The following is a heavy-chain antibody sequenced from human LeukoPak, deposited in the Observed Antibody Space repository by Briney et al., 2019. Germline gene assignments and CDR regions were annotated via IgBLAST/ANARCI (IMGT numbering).Heavy chain of an antibody. CDR3: ARHFVGGDFDY. J-gene: IGHJ4*02. CDR2: IYYSGST. D-gene: IGHD2-21*01. V-gene: IGHV4-59*08. Sequence: SETLSLTCTVSGGSISSYYWSWIRQPPGKGLEWIGYIYYSGSTNYNPSLKSRVTISVDTSKNQFSLKLSSVTAADTAVYYRARHFVGGDFDYWGQGTLVTVSS. CDR1: GGSISSYY.